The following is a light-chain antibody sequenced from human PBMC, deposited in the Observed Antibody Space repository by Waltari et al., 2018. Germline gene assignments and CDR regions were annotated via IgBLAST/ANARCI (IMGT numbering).Light chain of an antibody. CDR3: SSYAGSNNLV. CDR2: EVT. V-gene: IGLV2-8*01. CDR1: SSDVGDY. J-gene: IGLJ2*01. Sequence: QSALTQPPSASGSPGQSVTISCTGTSSDVGDYVSWYQQNPGKAPKLMISEVTKRPSGVSDCFFASKSGNTASLTVSGRQAEDEADYYCSSYAGSNNLVFGGGTKLTVL.